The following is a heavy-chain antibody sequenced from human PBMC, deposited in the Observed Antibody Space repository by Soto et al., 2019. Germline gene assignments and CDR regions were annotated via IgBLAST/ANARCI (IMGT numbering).Heavy chain of an antibody. D-gene: IGHD3-10*01. CDR2: INPNSGNI. Sequence: ASVKGSCKGSGDTFTTYDINWVRQAIGHGLEWMGWINPNSGNIGYAQRFQGRVTMTRDTAIRTAYMEVSSLRSDDTAVYYCARGRASGSYYLLDYWGQGTLVTVSS. CDR1: GDTFTTYD. V-gene: IGHV1-8*01. CDR3: ARGRASGSYYLLDY. J-gene: IGHJ4*02.